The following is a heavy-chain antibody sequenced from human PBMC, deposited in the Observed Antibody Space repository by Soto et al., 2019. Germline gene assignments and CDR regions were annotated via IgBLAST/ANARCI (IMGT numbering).Heavy chain of an antibody. CDR2: IYHSGSA. V-gene: IGHV4-59*02. J-gene: IGHJ1*01. CDR3: ARAHHATLILAD. D-gene: IGHD3-22*01. CDR1: GGSVSSYY. Sequence: PSETLSLTCTVSGGSVSSYYCTWIRQSPGKRLEWIGYIYHSGSANYNPTLKSRVTISVDTSKNQFSLELKSVTAADTALYYCARAHHATLILADGGQETQVKVSS.